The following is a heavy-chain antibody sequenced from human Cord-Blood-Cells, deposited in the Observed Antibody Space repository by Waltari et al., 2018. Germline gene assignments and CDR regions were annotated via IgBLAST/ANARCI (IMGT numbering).Heavy chain of an antibody. D-gene: IGHD7-27*01. J-gene: IGHJ4*02. CDR2: IIPILGIA. V-gene: IGHV1-69*09. Sequence: QVQLVQSGAEVKKPGSSVKVSCTASGGTFSSYAITWVRQAPGQGLEWMGRIIPILGIANYAQKFQGRVTITADKSTSTAYMELSSLRSEDTAVYYCARLGTMPHFDYWGQGTLVTVSS. CDR1: GGTFSSYA. CDR3: ARLGTMPHFDY.